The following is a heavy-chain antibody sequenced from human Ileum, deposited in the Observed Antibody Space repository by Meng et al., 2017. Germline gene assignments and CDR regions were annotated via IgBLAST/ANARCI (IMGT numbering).Heavy chain of an antibody. CDR3: VRDDGSQHGNWYRGVMND. CDR1: GFTFSDYD. Sequence: GGSLRLSCAASGFTFSDYDMNWVRQAPGKGLEWVSSISTTGSHMYYADSVKGRFTISRDNAKKSMYLQMNSLRAEDTAMYYCVRDDGSQHGNWYRGVMNDWGQGTLVTVSS. J-gene: IGHJ4*02. V-gene: IGHV3-21*01. CDR2: ISTTGSHM. D-gene: IGHD6-13*01.